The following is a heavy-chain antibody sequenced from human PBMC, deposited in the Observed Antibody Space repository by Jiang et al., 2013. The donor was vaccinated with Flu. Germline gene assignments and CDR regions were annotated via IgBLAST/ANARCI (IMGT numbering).Heavy chain of an antibody. D-gene: IGHD3-22*01. Sequence: GPGLVKPSETLSLTCTVSGGSISSYYWSWIRQPPGKGLEWIGYIYYSGSTNYNPSLKSRVTISVDTSKNQFSLKLSSVTAADTAVYYCARDLGYWHYFDYWGQGTLVTVSS. CDR2: IYYSGST. J-gene: IGHJ4*02. CDR3: ARDLGYWHYFDY. CDR1: GGSISSYY. V-gene: IGHV4-59*01.